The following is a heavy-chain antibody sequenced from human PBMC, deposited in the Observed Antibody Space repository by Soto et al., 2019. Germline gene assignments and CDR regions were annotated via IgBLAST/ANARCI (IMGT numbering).Heavy chain of an antibody. CDR1: GYTFTSFG. CDR2: ISVYNGKT. CDR3: AKDDYGKNDGDSLEM. V-gene: IGHV1-18*01. Sequence: QVQLVQSGAEVKKPGASVKVSCKASGYTFTSFGITWVRQAPGQGLEWMGWISVYNGKTNYAQKLQGRVTVTRDTSTNTAYMELRSLRSDDTAVYYCAKDDYGKNDGDSLEMWGQGKMVTVSS. J-gene: IGHJ3*02. D-gene: IGHD4-17*01.